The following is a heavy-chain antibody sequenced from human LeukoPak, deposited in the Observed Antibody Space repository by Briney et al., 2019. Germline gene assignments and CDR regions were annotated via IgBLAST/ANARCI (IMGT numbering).Heavy chain of an antibody. V-gene: IGHV3-13*01. D-gene: IGHD1-26*01. CDR1: GFTFSSYD. Sequence: GGSLRLSCAASGFTFSSYDMRWVRQATGKGLEWVSAIGTAGDTYYPGSVRGRFTISRENAKNSLYLQMNSLRAGDTAVYYCARSRGGSYFDAFDIWGQGTMVTVSS. J-gene: IGHJ3*02. CDR2: IGTAGDT. CDR3: ARSRGGSYFDAFDI.